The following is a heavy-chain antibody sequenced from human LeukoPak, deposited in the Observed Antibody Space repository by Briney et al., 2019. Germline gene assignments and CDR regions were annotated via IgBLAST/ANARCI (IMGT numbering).Heavy chain of an antibody. J-gene: IGHJ4*02. Sequence: SVKVSCKASGYTFTSNHIHWVRQAPGQGLEWMGIINPIGGSTNYAQNFQGRVTMTRDTSTSTVYMELSSLTSEDTAVYYCAREAYGVDSWGQGTLVTVSS. D-gene: IGHD2-21*01. CDR2: INPIGGST. V-gene: IGHV1-46*01. CDR3: AREAYGVDS. CDR1: GYTFTSNH.